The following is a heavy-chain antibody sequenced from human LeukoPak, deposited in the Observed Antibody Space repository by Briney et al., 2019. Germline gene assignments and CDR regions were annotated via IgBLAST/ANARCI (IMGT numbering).Heavy chain of an antibody. CDR3: ARVRVSSYYGMDI. V-gene: IGHV3-53*01. D-gene: IGHD2/OR15-2a*01. Sequence: GGSLRLSCAASGFTVSGTYMSWVRQAAGKGWEWVSTIFDAGRTTYADSVKGRFTISRDNAKNSLYLQMNTLRAEDTAVYYCARVRVSSYYGMDIWGQGTTVTVSS. CDR1: GFTVSGTY. CDR2: IFDAGRT. J-gene: IGHJ6*02.